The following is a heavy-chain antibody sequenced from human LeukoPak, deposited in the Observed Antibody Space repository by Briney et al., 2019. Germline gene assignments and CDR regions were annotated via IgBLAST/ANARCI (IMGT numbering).Heavy chain of an antibody. CDR1: NDSVSSEY. CDR3: ASEFSV. CDR2: VSSPETT. D-gene: IGHD5/OR15-5a*01. Sequence: SETLSLTCTVSNDSVSSEYWSWIRQPPGKGLEWIGYVSSPETTKYNPSLESRVTMSVDTSKNQVSLKLSSVTAADTAIYYCASEFSVWGQGTLVTVSS. V-gene: IGHV4-59*08. J-gene: IGHJ4*02.